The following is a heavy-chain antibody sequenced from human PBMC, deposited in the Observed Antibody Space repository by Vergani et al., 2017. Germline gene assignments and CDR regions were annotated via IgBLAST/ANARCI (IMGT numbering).Heavy chain of an antibody. CDR1: GFTFSSYS. Sequence: EVQLVESGGGLVQPGGSLRLSCAASGFTFSSYSMNWVRQAPGKGLEWVSYISSSSSTIYYADSVKGRFTISRDNAKNSLYLQMNSLRAEDTAVYYCAREGPDIVLMVYASPDAFDIWGQGTMVTVSS. V-gene: IGHV3-48*01. CDR3: AREGPDIVLMVYASPDAFDI. CDR2: ISSSSSTI. J-gene: IGHJ3*02. D-gene: IGHD2-8*01.